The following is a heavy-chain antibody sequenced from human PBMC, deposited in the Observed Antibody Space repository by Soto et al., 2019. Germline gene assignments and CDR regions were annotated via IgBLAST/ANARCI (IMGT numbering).Heavy chain of an antibody. CDR2: ISYDGSNK. J-gene: IGHJ6*02. D-gene: IGHD2-21*02. Sequence: GGSLRLSCAASGFTFSSYAMHWVRQAPGKGLEWVAVISYDGSNKYYADSVKGRFTISRDNSKNTLYLQMNSLRAEDTAVYYCARATYCGGDCWPYYYYGMDVWGQGTTVTVSS. V-gene: IGHV3-30-3*01. CDR1: GFTFSSYA. CDR3: ARATYCGGDCWPYYYYGMDV.